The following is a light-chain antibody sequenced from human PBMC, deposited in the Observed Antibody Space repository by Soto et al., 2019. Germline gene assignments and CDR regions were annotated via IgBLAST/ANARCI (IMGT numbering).Light chain of an antibody. V-gene: IGKV3-20*01. CDR3: QHYGAAPIT. CDR1: QSVSSSY. J-gene: IGKJ5*01. CDR2: GAS. Sequence: SQSPGTLSLSTGERATLSCRTSQSVSSSYLAWSQQKPGQAPRVLIYGASSRATGIPARFSGSGSGTDFTLTISRLEPADFALYYCQHYGAAPITFGQGTRLAIK.